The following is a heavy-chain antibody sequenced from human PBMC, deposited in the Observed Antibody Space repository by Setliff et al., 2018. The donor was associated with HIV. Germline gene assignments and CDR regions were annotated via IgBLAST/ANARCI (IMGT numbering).Heavy chain of an antibody. CDR1: GYTFTSYD. D-gene: IGHD3-16*02. Sequence: ASVKVSCKASGYTFTSYDINWVRQAAGQGLEWMGWMNPNSGNTGYAQKFQGRVTMTRNTSISTAYMELSSLRSEDTAVYYCVRGGQYYRSTYYYYYMDVWGKGTTVTVSS. CDR3: VRGGQYYRSTYYYYYMDV. V-gene: IGHV1-8*02. J-gene: IGHJ6*03. CDR2: MNPNSGNT.